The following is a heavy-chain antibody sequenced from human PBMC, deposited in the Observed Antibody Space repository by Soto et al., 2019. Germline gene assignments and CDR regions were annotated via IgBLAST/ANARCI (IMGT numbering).Heavy chain of an antibody. V-gene: IGHV3-21*01. Sequence: GGSLRLSCAASGFTFSSYSMNWVRQAPGRGLEWVAAISGTSDYIYYADSVKGRFTISRDNAKTSLYIQMNSLRAEDTAVYYCARDHRYCSGSSCRPYYYYYGMDVWGQGTTVTVSS. D-gene: IGHD2-15*01. CDR2: ISGTSDYI. CDR1: GFTFSSYS. CDR3: ARDHRYCSGSSCRPYYYYYGMDV. J-gene: IGHJ6*02.